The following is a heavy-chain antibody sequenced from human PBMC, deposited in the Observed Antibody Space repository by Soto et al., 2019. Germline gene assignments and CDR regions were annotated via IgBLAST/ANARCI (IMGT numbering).Heavy chain of an antibody. CDR1: GFTFSGSA. Sequence: EVQLVESGGGLVQPGGSLKLSCAASGFTFSGSAMHWVRQASGKGLEWVGRIRSKANSYATAYAASVKGRFTISRDDSKNTAYLQMNSMKTEDTAVYYCTSLNYGSGSPIYYYYGMDVWGQGTTVTVSS. V-gene: IGHV3-73*02. D-gene: IGHD3-10*01. J-gene: IGHJ6*02. CDR3: TSLNYGSGSPIYYYYGMDV. CDR2: IRSKANSYAT.